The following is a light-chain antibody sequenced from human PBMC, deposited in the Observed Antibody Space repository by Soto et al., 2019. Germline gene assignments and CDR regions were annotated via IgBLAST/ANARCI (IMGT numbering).Light chain of an antibody. V-gene: IGLV1-40*01. CDR3: QSYDSSLSAWV. CDR2: GYN. J-gene: IGLJ2*01. CDR1: SSNIGAGYD. Sequence: QSVLTQPPSVSGAPGQRVTISCTGSSSNIGAGYDVHWYQQLPGTAPKLLVYGYNNRPSGVPDRFSVSKSGTSASLTITGLKTEDEADYYCQSYDSSLSAWVFGGGTKVTVL.